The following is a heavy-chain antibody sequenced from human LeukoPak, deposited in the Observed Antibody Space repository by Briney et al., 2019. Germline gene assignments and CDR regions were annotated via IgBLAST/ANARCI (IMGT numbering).Heavy chain of an antibody. CDR1: GFTFDDYA. CDR3: AGGVRGAISLDY. Sequence: GGSLRLSCAASGFTFDDYAMHWVRQAPGKGLEWVSGISWNSGSIGYADSVKGRFTISRDNAKNSLYLQMNSLRAEDTALYYCAGGVRGAISLDYWGQGTLVTVSS. V-gene: IGHV3-9*01. D-gene: IGHD3-10*01. CDR2: ISWNSGSI. J-gene: IGHJ4*02.